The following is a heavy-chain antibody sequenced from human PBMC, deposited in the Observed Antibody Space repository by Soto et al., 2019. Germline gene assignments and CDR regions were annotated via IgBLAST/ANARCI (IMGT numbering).Heavy chain of an antibody. CDR1: GYTFTSYA. D-gene: IGHD1-26*01. CDR3: ATPRMGSAFDI. CDR2: FDPEDGET. Sequence: ASVKVSCKASGYTFTSYAMHWVRQAPGKGLEWMGGFDPEDGETIYAQKFQGRVTMTEDTSTDTAYMELSSLRSQDTAVYYCATPRMGSAFDIWGQGTMVTVSS. J-gene: IGHJ3*02. V-gene: IGHV1-24*01.